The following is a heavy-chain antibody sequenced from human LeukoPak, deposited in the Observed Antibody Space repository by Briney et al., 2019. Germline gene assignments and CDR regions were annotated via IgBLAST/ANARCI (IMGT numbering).Heavy chain of an antibody. D-gene: IGHD3-10*01. CDR1: GFTFTNFA. J-gene: IGHJ4*02. CDR3: AKGGPHYGSGSYYAFDY. Sequence: GGSLRLSCAASGFTFTNFAMHWVRQAPGEGLEWVTVISDDGNNKYFADSVKGRFTISRDNSKNTLYLQMNSLRAEDTAVYYCAKGGPHYGSGSYYAFDYWGQGTLVTVSS. CDR2: ISDDGNNK. V-gene: IGHV3-30*18.